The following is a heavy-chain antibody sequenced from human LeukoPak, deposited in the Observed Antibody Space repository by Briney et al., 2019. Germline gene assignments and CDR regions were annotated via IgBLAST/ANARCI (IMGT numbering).Heavy chain of an antibody. CDR1: GFTFSSYW. Sequence: GGSLRLSCAASGFTFSSYWMSWVRQAPGKGLEWVGRIKSKTDGGTTDYAAPVKGRFTISRDDSKNTLYLQMNSLKTEGTAVYYCTTGGNSIFGVAIDYWGQGTLVTVSS. CDR3: TTGGNSIFGVAIDY. D-gene: IGHD3-3*01. V-gene: IGHV3-15*01. J-gene: IGHJ4*02. CDR2: IKSKTDGGTT.